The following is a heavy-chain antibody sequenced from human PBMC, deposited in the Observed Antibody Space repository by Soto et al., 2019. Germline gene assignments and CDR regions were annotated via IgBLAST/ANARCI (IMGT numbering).Heavy chain of an antibody. J-gene: IGHJ4*02. CDR1: GYTFTSYG. Sequence: QVQLVQSGAEVKKPGASVKVSCKASGYTFTSYGISWVRQAPGQGLEWRGWISAYNGNTNYAQKLQGRVTMTTDTSTSTAYMELRSLRSDDTAVYYCARGPPQYYDFWSGYSTPFDYWGQGTLVTVSS. V-gene: IGHV1-18*01. CDR2: ISAYNGNT. D-gene: IGHD3-3*01. CDR3: ARGPPQYYDFWSGYSTPFDY.